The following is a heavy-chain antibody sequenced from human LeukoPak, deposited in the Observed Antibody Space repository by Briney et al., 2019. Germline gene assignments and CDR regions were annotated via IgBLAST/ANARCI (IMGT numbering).Heavy chain of an antibody. D-gene: IGHD6-13*01. J-gene: IGHJ4*02. CDR1: GGSISGWY. CDR3: ASSETSPRIAAMFDY. Sequence: SETLSLTCTVSGGSISGWYWSWIRQPPGKGLEWIGYIYYSGSTNYNPSLKSRVTISVDTSKNQFSLKLSSVTAADTAVYYCASSETSPRIAAMFDYWGQGTLVTVSS. CDR2: IYYSGST. V-gene: IGHV4-59*01.